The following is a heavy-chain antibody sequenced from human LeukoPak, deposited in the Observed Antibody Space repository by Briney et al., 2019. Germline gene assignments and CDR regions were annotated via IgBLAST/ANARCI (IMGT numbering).Heavy chain of an antibody. CDR3: AKVGSSGWYSDYYYGMDV. CDR1: GFTFSSYG. Sequence: PGGSLSLSCAASGFTFSSYGMHWVRQAPGKGLEWVAVISYDGSNKYYADSVKGRFTISRDNSKNTLYLQMNSLRAEDTAVYYCAKVGSSGWYSDYYYGMDVWGQGTTATVSS. J-gene: IGHJ6*02. D-gene: IGHD6-19*01. V-gene: IGHV3-30*18. CDR2: ISYDGSNK.